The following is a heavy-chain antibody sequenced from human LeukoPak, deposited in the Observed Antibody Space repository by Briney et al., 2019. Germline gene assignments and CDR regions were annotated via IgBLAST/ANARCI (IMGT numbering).Heavy chain of an antibody. Sequence: SETLSLTCAVYGGSFSGYYWSWIRQPPGKGLEWIGEINHSGSTNYNPSLKSRVTISVDTSKNQFSLKLSSVTAADTAVYYCARTRPKGLNSSGYYYRLANCFDPWGQGTLVTVSS. D-gene: IGHD3-22*01. CDR1: GGSFSGYY. V-gene: IGHV4-34*01. CDR2: INHSGST. J-gene: IGHJ5*02. CDR3: ARTRPKGLNSSGYYYRLANCFDP.